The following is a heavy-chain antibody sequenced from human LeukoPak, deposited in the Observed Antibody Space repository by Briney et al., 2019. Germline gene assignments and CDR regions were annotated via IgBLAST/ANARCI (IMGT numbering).Heavy chain of an antibody. J-gene: IGHJ6*02. CDR1: GFTFSSYE. CDR3: ARDSAPVVVPAEDESGGMDV. CDR2: ISSSGSTI. D-gene: IGHD2-2*01. Sequence: GGSLRLSCAASGFTFSSYEMNWVRQAPGKGLEWVSYISSSGSTISYEDSVKGRFTISRDNATNSLYLQMNSLRAEDTAVYYCARDSAPVVVPAEDESGGMDVWGQGTTVTVSS. V-gene: IGHV3-48*03.